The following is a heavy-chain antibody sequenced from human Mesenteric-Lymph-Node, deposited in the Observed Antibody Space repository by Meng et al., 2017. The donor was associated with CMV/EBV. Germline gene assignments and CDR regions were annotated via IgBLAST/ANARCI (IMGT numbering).Heavy chain of an antibody. J-gene: IGHJ4*02. CDR1: GFTFSSYA. CDR3: ASRGLYCSSTSCYGY. Sequence: GESLKISCAASGFTFSSYAMHWVRQAPGKGLEWVAVISYDGSNKYYADSVKGRFTISRDNSKNTLYLQMNSLRPDDTAVYSCASRGLYCSSTSCYGYWGQGTLVTVSS. CDR2: ISYDGSNK. D-gene: IGHD2-2*01. V-gene: IGHV3-30-3*01.